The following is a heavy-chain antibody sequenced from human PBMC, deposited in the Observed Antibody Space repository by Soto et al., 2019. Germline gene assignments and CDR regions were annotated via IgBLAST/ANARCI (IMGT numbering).Heavy chain of an antibody. D-gene: IGHD5-18*01. CDR2: IIPIFGTA. CDR1: GGTFSSYA. V-gene: IGHV1-69*06. Sequence: GASVKVSCKASGGTFSSYAISWVRQAPGQGLEWMGGIIPIFGTANYAQKFQGRVTITADKSTSTAYMELSSLRSEDTAVYYCARAPYRALDTAMVYYYYGMDVWGQGTTVTVSS. CDR3: ARAPYRALDTAMVYYYYGMDV. J-gene: IGHJ6*02.